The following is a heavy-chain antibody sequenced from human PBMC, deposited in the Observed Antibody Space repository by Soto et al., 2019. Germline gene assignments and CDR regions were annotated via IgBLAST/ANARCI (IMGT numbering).Heavy chain of an antibody. V-gene: IGHV3-9*01. CDR2: ISWKSGSI. CDR3: AKDRSGGYSKYGMDV. J-gene: IGHJ6*02. D-gene: IGHD3-10*01. Sequence: EVLLVESGGGLVQPGRSLRLSSAASGFTIDDYATHSVRQAPGKGLDLVSGISWKSGSIGYVDYVKGRFTISRDNANNSLSLQMNSLRADDTALYYFAKDRSGGYSKYGMDVWGQGTTGTVSS. CDR1: GFTIDDYA.